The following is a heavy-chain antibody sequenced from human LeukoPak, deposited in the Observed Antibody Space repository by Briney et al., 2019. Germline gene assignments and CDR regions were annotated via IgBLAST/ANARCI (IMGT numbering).Heavy chain of an antibody. CDR1: GFTFSSYS. CDR3: ARAHRTLDSSGYYFTNWFDP. CDR2: ISNSSSHI. Sequence: GGSLRRSCAASGFTFSSYSMNWVRQAPGKGLEWVSSISNSSSHIYYADSVKGRFTISRDNAKNSLYLQMNSLRAEDTAVYYCARAHRTLDSSGYYFTNWFDPWGQGTLVTVSS. V-gene: IGHV3-21*01. J-gene: IGHJ5*02. D-gene: IGHD3-22*01.